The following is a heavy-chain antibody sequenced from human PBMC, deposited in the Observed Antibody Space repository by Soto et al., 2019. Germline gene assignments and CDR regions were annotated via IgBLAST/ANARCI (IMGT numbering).Heavy chain of an antibody. CDR1: GFTFSSYG. D-gene: IGHD4-17*01. CDR2: IWYDGSNK. Sequence: QVQLVESGGGVVQPGRSLRLSCAASGFTFSSYGMHWVRQAPGKGLEWVAVIWYDGSNKYYADSVKGRFTISRDNSKNTVYRQMNSLRAEDTAVYYCAREDYGDYVLDYWGQGTLVTVSS. CDR3: AREDYGDYVLDY. V-gene: IGHV3-33*08. J-gene: IGHJ4*02.